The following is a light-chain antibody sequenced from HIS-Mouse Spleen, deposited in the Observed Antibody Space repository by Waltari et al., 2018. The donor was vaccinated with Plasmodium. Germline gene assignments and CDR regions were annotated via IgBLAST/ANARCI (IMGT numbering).Light chain of an antibody. CDR1: QSISNY. CDR2: AAS. V-gene: IGKV1-39*01. CDR3: QQSYSTWT. Sequence: DIQMTQSPSSLSASVGDRVTITCRASQSISNYLNWYQQKPGKAPKFLIYAASTLQSGVPWSISGSGSVTDFTITISSLQPEDVATYYCQQSYSTWTFGQGTKVEIK. J-gene: IGKJ1*01.